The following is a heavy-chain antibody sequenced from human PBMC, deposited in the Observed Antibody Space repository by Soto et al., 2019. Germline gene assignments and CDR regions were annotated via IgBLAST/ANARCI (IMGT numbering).Heavy chain of an antibody. D-gene: IGHD4-4*01. CDR2: MSGGGGSI. CDR3: AKDLRLTVTPGLEFDY. Sequence: EVQLLESGGGLVQPGGSLRLSCAASGFTFSTYAMSWVRQAPGKGLEWVSAMSGGGGSIYYADSVKGRFTISRDNSKSTLYLQMNSLRAEDTAIYYCAKDLRLTVTPGLEFDYWGQGTLVTVSS. CDR1: GFTFSTYA. J-gene: IGHJ4*02. V-gene: IGHV3-23*01.